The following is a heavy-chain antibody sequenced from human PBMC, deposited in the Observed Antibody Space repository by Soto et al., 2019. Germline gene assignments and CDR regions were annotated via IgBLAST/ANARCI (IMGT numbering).Heavy chain of an antibody. CDR2: IRSSNSYA. Sequence: DVLLVESGGGLVKPGGSLRLACAASGFNFSDYRMSWVRQAPGKGLEWVSSIRSSNSYAYYADSAKGRFTISRDNAKKSLFLQMNSLSADDTSVYFCARHGGMLRRVLRTTHLDYWVQGTLVTFSS. V-gene: IGHV3-21*02. CDR3: ARHGGMLRRVLRTTHLDY. J-gene: IGHJ4*02. D-gene: IGHD3-10*01. CDR1: GFNFSDYR.